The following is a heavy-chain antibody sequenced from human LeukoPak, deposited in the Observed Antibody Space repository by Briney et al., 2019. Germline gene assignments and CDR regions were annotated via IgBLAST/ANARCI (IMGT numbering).Heavy chain of an antibody. CDR1: GFTFSNAW. D-gene: IGHD6-13*01. J-gene: IGHJ4*02. Sequence: GGSLRLSCAASGFTFSNAWMSWVRQAPGKGLEWVGRIKSKTDGGTTDYAAPVKGRFTISRDDSKNTLYLQMNSLKTEDTAVYYCTTNGGGIAAAASSDYWGQGTLVTVSS. CDR3: TTNGGGIAAAASSDY. V-gene: IGHV3-15*01. CDR2: IKSKTDGGTT.